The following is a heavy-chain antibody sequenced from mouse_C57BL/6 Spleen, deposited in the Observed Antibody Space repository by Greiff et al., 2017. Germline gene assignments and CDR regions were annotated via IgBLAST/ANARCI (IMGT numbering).Heavy chain of an antibody. V-gene: IGHV1-9*01. CDR3: ARSDYGSPFDY. CDR1: GYTFTGYW. Sequence: VQLQQSGAELMKPGASVKLSCKATGYTFTGYWIEWVKQRPGHGLEWIGEILPGSGSTNSNEKFKGKATFTADTSSNTAYMQLSRLTTEDSAIYYCARSDYGSPFDYWGQGTTLTVSS. J-gene: IGHJ2*01. CDR2: ILPGSGST. D-gene: IGHD1-1*01.